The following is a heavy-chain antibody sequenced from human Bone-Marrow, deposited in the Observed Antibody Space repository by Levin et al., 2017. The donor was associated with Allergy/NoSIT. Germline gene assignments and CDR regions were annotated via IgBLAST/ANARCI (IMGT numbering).Heavy chain of an antibody. CDR2: LNSGSTYK. V-gene: IGHV3-11*05. CDR3: ARDLGGRGIDL. Sequence: PGGSLRLSCTASGFTFSDYYMSWIRQAPGKGLEWLSYLNSGSTYKDYADSVKGRFTVSRDNAKKSLYLEMNSLTAEDTAVYYCARDLGGRGIDLWGQGTLVTVSS. CDR1: GFTFSDYY. J-gene: IGHJ3*01. D-gene: IGHD3-16*01.